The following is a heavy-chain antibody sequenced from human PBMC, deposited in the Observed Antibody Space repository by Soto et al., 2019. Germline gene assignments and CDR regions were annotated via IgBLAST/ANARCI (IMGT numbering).Heavy chain of an antibody. CDR3: ARGFRERAMVYANY. J-gene: IGHJ4*02. CDR1: GYTFTSYD. V-gene: IGHV1-8*01. Sequence: QVQLVQSGAEVKKPGASVKVSCKASGYTFTSYDINWVRQATGQGLEWMGWMNPNSGNTGYAQKFQGRVSMTRNTSISTAYMELSSLRSEDTAVYYCARGFRERAMVYANYWGQGTLVTVSS. CDR2: MNPNSGNT. D-gene: IGHD2-8*01.